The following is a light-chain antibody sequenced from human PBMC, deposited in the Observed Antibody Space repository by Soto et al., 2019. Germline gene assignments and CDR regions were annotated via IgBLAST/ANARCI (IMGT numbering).Light chain of an antibody. J-gene: IGLJ1*01. CDR1: SSDVGSFNL. Sequence: QSVLTQPASVSGSPGQSITISCTGTSSDVGSFNLVSWYQRHPGKAPKLMIYEVSKRPSGVSNRFSGSKSANTASLTISGLQAEDEADYYCCSYAGSSTFYGFGTGTKVTVL. CDR2: EVS. V-gene: IGLV2-23*02. CDR3: CSYAGSSTFYG.